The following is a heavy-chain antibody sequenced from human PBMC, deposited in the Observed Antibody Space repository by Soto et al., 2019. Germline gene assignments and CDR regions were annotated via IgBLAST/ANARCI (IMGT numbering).Heavy chain of an antibody. Sequence: PSETLCPTCTVSGVSIVSYYWGWVRQPPGKGLEWLGHIDYSGNTKYNPSLKSRVTMSVDSSENHVSLKLSSVTAADTAVYYCASTYDSSPNYVWGQGTTVT. CDR3: ASTYDSSPNYV. J-gene: IGHJ6*02. D-gene: IGHD3-22*01. CDR1: GVSIVSYY. V-gene: IGHV4-59*01. CDR2: IDYSGNT.